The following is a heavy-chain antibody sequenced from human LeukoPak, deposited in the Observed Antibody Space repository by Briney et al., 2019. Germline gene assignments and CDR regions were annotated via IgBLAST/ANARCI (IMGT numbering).Heavy chain of an antibody. V-gene: IGHV4-30-4*01. CDR1: GGSISSGDYY. CDR2: IYYSGST. CDR3: ARDSSSWYHYFDY. Sequence: SQTLSLTCTVSGGSISSGDYYWSWIRQPPGKGLDWIGYIYYSGSTYYNPSLKSRVTISVDTSKNQFSLKLSSVTAADTAVYYRARDSSSWYHYFDYWGQGTLVTVSS. J-gene: IGHJ4*02. D-gene: IGHD6-13*01.